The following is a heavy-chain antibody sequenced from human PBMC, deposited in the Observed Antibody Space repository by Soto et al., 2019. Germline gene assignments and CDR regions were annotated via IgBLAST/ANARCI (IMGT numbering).Heavy chain of an antibody. CDR2: ITFSGNTV. CDR1: GFTFSDSY. J-gene: IGHJ6*02. Sequence: PRWSLRLSCAASGFTFSDSYMSWIRQAPGKGLEWISYITFSGNTVYYADSLKGRFTISRDNAKNSLYLQMNRLRAEDTAVYYCARVSWREKYGMDVWGQGTTVTVSS. CDR3: ARVSWREKYGMDV. V-gene: IGHV3-11*01.